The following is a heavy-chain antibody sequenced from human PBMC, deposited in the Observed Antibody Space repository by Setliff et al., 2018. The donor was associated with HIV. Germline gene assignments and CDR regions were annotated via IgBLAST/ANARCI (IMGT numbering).Heavy chain of an antibody. CDR2: ISGGGGKT. J-gene: IGHJ6*02. CDR1: GFTFSNFA. CDR3: ARGRNRNYVVYGMDV. V-gene: IGHV3-23*01. Sequence: GGSLRLSCAASGFTFSNFAMSWVRQAPGKGLEWVSAISGGGGKTDYADSVKGRFTISRDNSKNTLYLQMDSLRAEDTAVYYCARGRNRNYVVYGMDVWGQGTTVTVSS. D-gene: IGHD1-7*01.